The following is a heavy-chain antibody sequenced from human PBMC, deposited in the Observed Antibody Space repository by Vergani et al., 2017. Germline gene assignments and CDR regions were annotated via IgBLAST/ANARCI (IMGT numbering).Heavy chain of an antibody. D-gene: IGHD3-10*01. CDR3: AIWFGELSPWFDP. CDR2: IYPGDSDT. V-gene: IGHV5-51*03. CDR1: GNSFTSYW. J-gene: IGHJ5*02. Sequence: EVQLLESGGGLVQPGESLKISCKGSGNSFTSYWIGWVRQMPGKGLEWMGIIYPGDSDTRYSPSFQGQVTISADKSISTAYLQWSSLKASDTAMYYCAIWFGELSPWFDPWGQGTLVTVSS.